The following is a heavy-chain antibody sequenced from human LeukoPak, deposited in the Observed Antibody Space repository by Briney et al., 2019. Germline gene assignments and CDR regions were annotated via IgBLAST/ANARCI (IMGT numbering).Heavy chain of an antibody. J-gene: IGHJ4*02. D-gene: IGHD3-22*01. V-gene: IGHV3-23*01. Sequence: GGSLRLSRAASGFTFSSYAMSWVRQAPGKGLEWVSAISGSGGSTYYADSVKGRFTISRDNSKNTLYLQMNSLRAEDTAVYYCAKDSRHITMMDYWGQGTLVTVSS. CDR1: GFTFSSYA. CDR3: AKDSRHITMMDY. CDR2: ISGSGGST.